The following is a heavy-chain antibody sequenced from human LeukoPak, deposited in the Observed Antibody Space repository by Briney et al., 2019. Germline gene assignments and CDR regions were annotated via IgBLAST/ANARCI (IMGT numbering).Heavy chain of an antibody. V-gene: IGHV3-74*01. J-gene: IGHJ4*02. CDR1: GFTFTSYW. CDR2: INTDGSTT. Sequence: GGSLRLSCPAPGFTFTSYWLHWVRQAPGKGLVWVSRINTDGSTTTYADSVKGRFTISRDNAKNTLSLQMNSLRAEDTAVYYCARVPYHGNSLVDWGQGTLVTVSS. D-gene: IGHD2-8*02. CDR3: ARVPYHGNSLVD.